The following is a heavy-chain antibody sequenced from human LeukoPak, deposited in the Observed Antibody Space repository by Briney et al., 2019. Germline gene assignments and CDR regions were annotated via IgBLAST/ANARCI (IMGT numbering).Heavy chain of an antibody. CDR3: AKVATWTYFDS. V-gene: IGHV3-23*01. Sequence: VGSLRLSCAASGITFSSSAMSWVRQAPGKGLGWVSAIDGSGQTTYYADSVKGRFTISRDNSKNTLYLQLTSLRVDDTAVYYCAKVATWTYFDSWGQGTLVTVSS. D-gene: IGHD3/OR15-3a*01. J-gene: IGHJ4*02. CDR1: GITFSSSA. CDR2: IDGSGQTT.